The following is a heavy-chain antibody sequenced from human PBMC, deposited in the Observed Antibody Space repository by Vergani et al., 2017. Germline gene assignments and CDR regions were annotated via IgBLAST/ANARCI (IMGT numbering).Heavy chain of an antibody. D-gene: IGHD2-2*01. CDR1: GGTFSSYT. CDR2: IIPILGIA. V-gene: IGHV1-69*02. Sequence: QVQLVQSGAEVKKPGSSVKVSCKASGGTFSSYTISWVRQAPGQGLEWMGRIIPILGIANYAQKFQGRVTITADKSTSTAYMALSSLRSEDTAVYYCASYKDIVVVPAAITDAFDIWGQGTMVTVSS. J-gene: IGHJ3*02. CDR3: ASYKDIVVVPAAITDAFDI.